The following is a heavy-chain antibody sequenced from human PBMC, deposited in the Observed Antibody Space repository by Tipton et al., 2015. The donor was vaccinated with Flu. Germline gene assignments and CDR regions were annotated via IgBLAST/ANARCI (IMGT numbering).Heavy chain of an antibody. D-gene: IGHD4-11*01. CDR3: ARRDYSNYVSEPKNWFDP. CDR2: IHKTGYT. J-gene: IGHJ5*02. CDR1: GDSIGSPYY. V-gene: IGHV4-38-2*01. Sequence: TLSLTCSVSGDSIGSPYYWGWIRQPPGKGLEWIGNIHKTGYTYYNPSLTSRVTISVDTSKNQFSLRLTSVTAADTAIYYRARRDYSNYVSEPKNWFDPWGQGTLVSVSS.